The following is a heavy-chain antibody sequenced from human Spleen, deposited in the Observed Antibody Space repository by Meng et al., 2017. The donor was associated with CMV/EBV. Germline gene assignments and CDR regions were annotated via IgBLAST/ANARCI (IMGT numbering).Heavy chain of an antibody. Sequence: GSLRLSCSVSGGSISSSSYYWGWIRQPPGKGLECIGNIYYSGSTYYNPSLKSRVTISVDTSKNQFSLKLSSVTVTDTAVYYCATPEGYYDGSGYSFDYWGQGTLVTVSS. CDR2: IYYSGST. J-gene: IGHJ4*02. CDR3: ATPEGYYDGSGYSFDY. V-gene: IGHV4-39*01. CDR1: GGSISSSSYY. D-gene: IGHD3-22*01.